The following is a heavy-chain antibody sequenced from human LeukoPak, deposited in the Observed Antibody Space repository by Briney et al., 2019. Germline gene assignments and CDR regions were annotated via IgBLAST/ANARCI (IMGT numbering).Heavy chain of an antibody. Sequence: GGSLRLSCAASGFTFSSNAMSWVRQAPGKGLEWVSVIYSGGSTYYADSVKGRFTISRDNSKNTLYLQMNSLRAEDTAVYYCAREHSYYYGMDVWGQGTTVTVSS. CDR1: GFTFSSNA. V-gene: IGHV3-66*01. CDR3: AREHSYYYGMDV. J-gene: IGHJ6*02. CDR2: IYSGGST.